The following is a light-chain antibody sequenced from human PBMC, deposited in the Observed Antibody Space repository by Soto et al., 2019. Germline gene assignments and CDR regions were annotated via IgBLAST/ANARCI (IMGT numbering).Light chain of an antibody. CDR1: QSVSSN. V-gene: IGKV3-20*01. Sequence: EIVMPHSPATLSVSPWERATLSCRASQSVSSNLAWYQQKPGQAPRLLIYGASTRATGIPDRFSGSGSGTDFTLTISRLEPEDFAVYYCQQYGSSSWKFGQGTKVDIK. J-gene: IGKJ1*01. CDR2: GAS. CDR3: QQYGSSSWK.